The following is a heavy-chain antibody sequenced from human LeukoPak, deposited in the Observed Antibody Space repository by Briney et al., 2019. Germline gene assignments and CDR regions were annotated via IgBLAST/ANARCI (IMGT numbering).Heavy chain of an antibody. V-gene: IGHV4-59*01. CDR1: GGSISSYY. D-gene: IGHD3-22*01. CDR3: ARSPLRYYDSSGYYYVNYFDY. Sequence: PSETLSLTCTVSGGSISSYYWSWIRQPPGKGLEWIGYIYYSGSTNYNPSLKSRVTMSVDTSKNQFSLKLSSVTAADTAVYYCARSPLRYYDSSGYYYVNYFDYWGQGTLVTVSS. CDR2: IYYSGST. J-gene: IGHJ4*02.